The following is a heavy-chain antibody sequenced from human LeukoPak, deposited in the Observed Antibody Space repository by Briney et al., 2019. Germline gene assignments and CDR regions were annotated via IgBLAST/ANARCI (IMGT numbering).Heavy chain of an antibody. CDR3: ARGRLSGYDEGWFDP. CDR1: GCSIGRCGYY. Sequence: PSEALSLTCTVSGCSIGRCGYYWRWTRQHPGKGLEWIGYIYYSGSTYYNPFLKSRVTISVDTPKNQFSLKLSSVTAADTAVYYCARGRLSGYDEGWFDPWGQGTLVTVSS. J-gene: IGHJ5*02. CDR2: IYYSGST. V-gene: IGHV4-31*03. D-gene: IGHD5-12*01.